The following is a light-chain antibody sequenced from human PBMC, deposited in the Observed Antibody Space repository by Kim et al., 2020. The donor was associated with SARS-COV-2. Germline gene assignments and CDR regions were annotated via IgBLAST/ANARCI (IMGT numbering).Light chain of an antibody. V-gene: IGKV3-20*01. J-gene: IGKJ1*01. CDR2: GAS. CDR1: QSLRNSW. Sequence: EIVLTQSPGTLSLSPGERVTLSCRARQSLRNSWLAWYQQRPGQAPRLLIYGASSRATGIPDRFSGSGSGTDFTLTISRLEPEDFAVYFCQQYDDSPPRWRFGQGTKVDIK. CDR3: QQYDDSPPRWR.